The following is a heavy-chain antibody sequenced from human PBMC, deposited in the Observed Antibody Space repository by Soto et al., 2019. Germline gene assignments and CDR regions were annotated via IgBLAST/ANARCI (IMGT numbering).Heavy chain of an antibody. CDR1: GGSISSGDYY. V-gene: IGHV4-30-4*01. CDR2: IYYSGST. CDR3: TTDDYGDLHY. J-gene: IGHJ4*02. Sequence: QVQLQESGPGLVKPSQTLSLTCTVSGGSISSGDYYWSWIRQPPGKGLEWIGNIYYSGSTYYNPSPKSRATISVDTPKNQFSQTLSSVTAADTAVYYCTTDDYGDLHYWGQGTLVTVSS. D-gene: IGHD4-17*01.